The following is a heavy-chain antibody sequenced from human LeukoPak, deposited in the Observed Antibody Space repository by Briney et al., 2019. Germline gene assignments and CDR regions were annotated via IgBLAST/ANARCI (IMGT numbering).Heavy chain of an antibody. CDR2: IYYSGST. D-gene: IGHD2-2*01. CDR3: ATGYCSSTSCFPFDY. Sequence: SETLSLTCTVSGGSISSSSYYWGWIRQPPGKGLEWIGSIYYSGSTYYNPSLKSRVTISVDTSKSQFSLKLSSVTAADTAVYYCATGYCSSTSCFPFDYWGQGTLVTVSS. CDR1: GGSISSSSYY. J-gene: IGHJ4*02. V-gene: IGHV4-39*01.